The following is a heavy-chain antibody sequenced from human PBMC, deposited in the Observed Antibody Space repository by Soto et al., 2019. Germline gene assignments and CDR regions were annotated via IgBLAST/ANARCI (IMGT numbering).Heavy chain of an antibody. CDR2: ISNSVGYI. CDR3: AREGGPGFGELVV. D-gene: IGHD3-10*01. V-gene: IGHV3-21*02. J-gene: IGHJ4*02. Sequence: EVQLVESGGGLVKPGGSLRLSCAASGFPLSAFTMNWVRQAPGKGLEWVSSISNSVGYIYYADSVKGRLTISRATAKNSLFLQMDSLRVEDTAVYYGAREGGPGFGELVVWGQGALVTVSS. CDR1: GFPLSAFT.